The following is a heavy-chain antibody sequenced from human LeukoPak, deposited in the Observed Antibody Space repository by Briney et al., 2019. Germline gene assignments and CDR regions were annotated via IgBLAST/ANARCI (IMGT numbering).Heavy chain of an antibody. V-gene: IGHV3-30*02. CDR2: IRYDGSNK. CDR1: GFTFSSYG. D-gene: IGHD6-13*01. Sequence: GGSLRLSCAASGFTFSSYGMHWVRQAPGKGLEWVAFIRYDGSNKYYAGSVKGRFTISRDNSKNTLYLQMNSLRAEDTAVYYCAKDQQGIAAAVRYYYYYMDVWGKGTTVTVSS. J-gene: IGHJ6*03. CDR3: AKDQQGIAAAVRYYYYYMDV.